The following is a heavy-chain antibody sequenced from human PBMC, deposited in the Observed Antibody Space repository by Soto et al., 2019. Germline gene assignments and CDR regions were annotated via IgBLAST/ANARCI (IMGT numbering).Heavy chain of an antibody. CDR3: ARTKEVDASGGVYYYGMDV. CDR1: GGPLISYA. D-gene: IGHD2-15*01. J-gene: IGHJ6*02. Sequence: SVKVACKASGGPLISYAIIWVRQAPGQGLEWMGGIIPIFGTANYAQKFQCRVTITADESTSTAYMELSSLRSEDTAVYYCARTKEVDASGGVYYYGMDVWAQGTTVTVSS. CDR2: IIPIFGTA. V-gene: IGHV1-69*01.